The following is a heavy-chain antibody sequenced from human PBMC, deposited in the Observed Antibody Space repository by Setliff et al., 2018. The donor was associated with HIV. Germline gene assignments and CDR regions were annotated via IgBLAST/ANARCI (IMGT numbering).Heavy chain of an antibody. CDR1: GYTFFTYG. D-gene: IGHD1-26*01. V-gene: IGHV1-18*01. CDR2: ISAYNGDT. J-gene: IGHJ4*02. CDR3: AREEVSDGSYYKFDY. Sequence: RASVKVSCKASGYTFFTYGISWVRQAPGQGLEWMGWISAYNGDTNYPQKLQGRVTMTTDTSTSTAYMELRSLRSDDTAVYYCAREEVSDGSYYKFDYWGQGTLVTSPQ.